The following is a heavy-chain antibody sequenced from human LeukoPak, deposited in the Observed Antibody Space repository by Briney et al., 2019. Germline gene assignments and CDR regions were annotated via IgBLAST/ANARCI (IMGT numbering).Heavy chain of an antibody. CDR3: ARYYYDSSGLQD. CDR1: GFTFSSYG. J-gene: IGHJ4*02. CDR2: ISSSSSYI. D-gene: IGHD3-22*01. Sequence: GGSLRLSCAASGFTFSSYGMHWVRQAPGKGLEWVSSISSSSSYIYYADSVKGRFTISRDNAKNSLYLQMNSLRAEDTAVYYCARYYYDSSGLQDWGQGTLVTVSS. V-gene: IGHV3-21*01.